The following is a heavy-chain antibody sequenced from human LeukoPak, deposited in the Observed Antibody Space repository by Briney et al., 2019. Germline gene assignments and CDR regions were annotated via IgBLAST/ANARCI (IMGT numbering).Heavy chain of an antibody. CDR2: ISSSSSHI. CDR3: ARDGDYDILTGYYPYDAFDI. V-gene: IGHV3-21*01. CDR1: GFTFSSYA. Sequence: GGSLRLSCAASGFTFSSYAMNWVRQAPGKGLECVSSISSSSSHIYYAVSVKGRFTIYRDNAKNSLYLQMNSLIADDTAVYYCARDGDYDILTGYYPYDAFDIWGQGTMVTVSS. J-gene: IGHJ3*02. D-gene: IGHD3-9*01.